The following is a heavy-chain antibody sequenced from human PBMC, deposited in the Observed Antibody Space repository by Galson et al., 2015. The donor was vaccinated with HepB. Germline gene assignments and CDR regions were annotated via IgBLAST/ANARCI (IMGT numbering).Heavy chain of an antibody. D-gene: IGHD3-9*01. CDR1: GYTFTSYY. V-gene: IGHV1-46*01. CDR2: INPSGGST. CDR3: ARADLDTITKDAFEI. J-gene: IGHJ3*02. Sequence: CKASGYTFTSYYMHWVRQAPGQGLEWMGIINPSGGSTSYAQKFQGRVTMTRDTSTSTVYMELSSLRSEDTAVYYCARADLDTITKDAFEIWGPREMVP.